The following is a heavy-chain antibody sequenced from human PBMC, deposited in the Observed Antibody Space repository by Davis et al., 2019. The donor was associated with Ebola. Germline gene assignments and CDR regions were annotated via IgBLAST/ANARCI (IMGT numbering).Heavy chain of an antibody. CDR1: GFTFSSYW. Sequence: GESLKISCAASGFTFSSYWMHWVRQAPGKGPVWVSRIKSDGSSTAFADSVKGRFTISRDNAKNTLYLEMSSLRAEDTAVYYCARDSAAGLPYFDYWGQGTLVTVSS. J-gene: IGHJ4*02. CDR2: IKSDGSST. CDR3: ARDSAAGLPYFDY. V-gene: IGHV3-74*01. D-gene: IGHD6-19*01.